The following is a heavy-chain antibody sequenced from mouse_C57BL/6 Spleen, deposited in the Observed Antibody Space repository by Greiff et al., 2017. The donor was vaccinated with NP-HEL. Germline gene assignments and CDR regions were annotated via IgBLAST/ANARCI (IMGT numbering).Heavy chain of an antibody. CDR3: ARGGDYSNCLDY. CDR2: IYPGDGDT. Sequence: VQLQQSGAELVKPGASVKISCKASGYAFSSYWMNWVKQRPGKGLEWIGQIYPGDGDTNYNGKFKGKATLTADKSSSTAYMQLSSLTSEDSAVYFCARGGDYSNCLDYWGQGTTLTVSS. CDR1: GYAFSSYW. D-gene: IGHD2-5*01. J-gene: IGHJ2*01. V-gene: IGHV1-80*01.